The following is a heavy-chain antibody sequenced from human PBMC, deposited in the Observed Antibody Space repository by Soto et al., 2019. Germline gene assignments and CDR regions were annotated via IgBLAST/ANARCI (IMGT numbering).Heavy chain of an antibody. CDR1: GATFSSYT. J-gene: IGHJ2*01. D-gene: IGHD3-16*01. V-gene: IGHV1-69*02. CDR2: IIPILDIA. CDR3: ARGGPYWYFVL. Sequence: QVPLVQSGAEVRQPGSSVKVSCKASGATFSSYTITWVRQAPGQGLEWVGRIIPILDIANYALKFQGRVTITADKSMCTGYMVLSSLRSEDTAVYYCARGGPYWYFVLWGSGTLVAVSS.